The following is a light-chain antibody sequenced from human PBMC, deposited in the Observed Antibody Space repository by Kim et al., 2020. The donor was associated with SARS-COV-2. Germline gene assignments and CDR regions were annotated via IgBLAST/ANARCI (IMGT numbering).Light chain of an antibody. CDR3: QQRSNWPLT. V-gene: IGKV3-11*01. CDR2: DAS. J-gene: IGKJ4*01. Sequence: LSPCERGTLSCRASQSVSSYLAWYQQKPGQAPRLLIYDASNRATGIPARFSGSGSGTDFTLTISSLEPEDFAVYYCQQRSNWPLTFGGGTKVDIK. CDR1: QSVSSY.